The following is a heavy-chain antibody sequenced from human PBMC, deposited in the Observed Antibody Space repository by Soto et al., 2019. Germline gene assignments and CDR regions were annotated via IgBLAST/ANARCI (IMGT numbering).Heavy chain of an antibody. D-gene: IGHD6-13*01. CDR2: INHSGST. Sequence: PSETLSLTCAVYGGSFSGYYWSWIRQPPGKGLEWIGEINHSGSTNYNPSLKSRVTISVDTSKNQFSLKLSSVTAADTAVYYCARAPAAGNYYYYYYMDVWGKGTTVTAP. V-gene: IGHV4-34*01. CDR3: ARAPAAGNYYYYYYMDV. J-gene: IGHJ6*03. CDR1: GGSFSGYY.